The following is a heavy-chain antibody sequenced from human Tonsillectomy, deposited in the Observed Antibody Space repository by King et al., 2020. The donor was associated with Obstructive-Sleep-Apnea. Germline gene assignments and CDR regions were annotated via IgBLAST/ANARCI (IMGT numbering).Heavy chain of an antibody. Sequence: QLQESGSGLVKPSQTLSLTCAVSGGSISSGGYSWSWIRQPPGKGLESIGYIYHSGSTYYNPSLKSRVTISVDRSKNQFSLKLSSVTAADTAVYYCARGPNRDYSDSSGYYSVPWYFDLWGRGTLVTVSS. CDR3: ARGPNRDYSDSSGYYSVPWYFDL. CDR2: IYHSGST. V-gene: IGHV4-30-2*01. J-gene: IGHJ2*01. CDR1: GGSISSGGYS. D-gene: IGHD3-22*01.